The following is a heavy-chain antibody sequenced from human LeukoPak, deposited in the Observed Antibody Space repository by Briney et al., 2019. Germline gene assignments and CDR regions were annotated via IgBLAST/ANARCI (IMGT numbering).Heavy chain of an antibody. CDR1: GFTFSNYG. CDR2: IRYDGSPK. D-gene: IGHD2-2*01. CDR3: AKDDDRHWGSSCQDY. V-gene: IGHV3-30*02. Sequence: GGSLRLSCAAPGFTFSNYGMHWVRQAPGKGLEGVAFIRYDGSPKYYADYVRGRFTISRDNSKNMLYLQMNSLETEDTAVYYCAKDDDRHWGSSCQDYWGQGTLVTVSS. J-gene: IGHJ4*02.